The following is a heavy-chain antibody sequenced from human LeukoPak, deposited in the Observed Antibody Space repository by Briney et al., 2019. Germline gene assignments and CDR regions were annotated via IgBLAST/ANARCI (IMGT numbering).Heavy chain of an antibody. J-gene: IGHJ4*02. CDR2: IYPGDSDT. Sequence: GASLQISCKGSGSSFTNYWIGWVGQMPGKGLEWLGIIYPGDSDTRHSPSFQGQVTISADKSINTAYLQWSSLKASDSAMYYCARRYSSSEIFDYWGQGTLVTVSS. CDR3: ARRYSSSEIFDY. V-gene: IGHV5-51*01. D-gene: IGHD5-18*01. CDR1: GSSFTNYW.